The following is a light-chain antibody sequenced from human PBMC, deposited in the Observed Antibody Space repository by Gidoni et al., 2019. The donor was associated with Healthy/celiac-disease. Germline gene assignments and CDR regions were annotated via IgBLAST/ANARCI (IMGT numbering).Light chain of an antibody. Sequence: DIKMTQSPSSLSASVGDRVTITCRASQSISSYLNWYQQKPGIAPNLLIYAAASLQSGVPSRFSGSGSGTDFTLTISSLQPEDFATYYCQQSYSTPPITFGQGTRLEIK. CDR2: AAA. V-gene: IGKV1-39*01. CDR1: QSISSY. CDR3: QQSYSTPPIT. J-gene: IGKJ5*01.